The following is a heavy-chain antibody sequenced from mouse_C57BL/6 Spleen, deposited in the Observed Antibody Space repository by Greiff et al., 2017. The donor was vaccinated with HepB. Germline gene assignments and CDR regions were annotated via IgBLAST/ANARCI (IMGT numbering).Heavy chain of an antibody. Sequence: VKLVESGPGLVAPSQSLSITCTVSGFSLTSYGVHWVRQSPGKGLEWLGVIWSGGSTDYNAAFISRLSISKDNSKSQVFFKMNSLQADDTAIYYCARKGTTMRDYYAMDYWGQGTSVTVSS. D-gene: IGHD2-4*01. V-gene: IGHV2-2*01. CDR1: GFSLTSYG. CDR2: IWSGGST. CDR3: ARKGTTMRDYYAMDY. J-gene: IGHJ4*01.